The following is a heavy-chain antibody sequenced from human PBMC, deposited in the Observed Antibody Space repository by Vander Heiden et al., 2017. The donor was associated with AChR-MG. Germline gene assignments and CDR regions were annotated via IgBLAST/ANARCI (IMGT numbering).Heavy chain of an antibody. D-gene: IGHD3-22*01. Sequence: QVQLVESGGGVVQPGRSLRLSCAASGFTFSSYVMHWVRQAPGKGLEWVAVISYDGSNKYYADSVKGRFTISRDNSKNTLYLQMNSLRAEDTAVYYCAKGDYYDSSGYIPHWGQGTLVTVSS. CDR3: AKGDYYDSSGYIPH. J-gene: IGHJ4*02. CDR2: ISYDGSNK. V-gene: IGHV3-30*18. CDR1: GFTFSSYV.